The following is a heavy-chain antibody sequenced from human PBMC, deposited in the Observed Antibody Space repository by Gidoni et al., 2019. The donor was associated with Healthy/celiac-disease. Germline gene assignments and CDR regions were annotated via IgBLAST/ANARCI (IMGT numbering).Heavy chain of an antibody. D-gene: IGHD2-2*01. V-gene: IGHV2-26*01. J-gene: IGHJ6*02. CDR1: GFSLSNARMG. Sequence: QVTLKESGPVLVKPTETLTLTCTVSGFSLSNARMGVSWIRQPPGKALEWLAHIFSNDEKSYITSLKSRLTISKDTSKSQVVLTMTNMDPVDTATYYCARDIVVVPAAMGYYYYGMDVWGQGTTVTVSS. CDR2: IFSNDEK. CDR3: ARDIVVVPAAMGYYYYGMDV.